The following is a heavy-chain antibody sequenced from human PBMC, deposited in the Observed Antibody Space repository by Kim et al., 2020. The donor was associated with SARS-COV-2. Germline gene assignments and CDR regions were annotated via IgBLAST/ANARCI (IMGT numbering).Heavy chain of an antibody. CDR1: GFTFSNAW. J-gene: IGHJ4*02. CDR3: TTDPSGYSYGRRPVHFDY. CDR2: IKSKTDGGTT. V-gene: IGHV3-15*01. D-gene: IGHD5-18*01. Sequence: GGSLRLSCAASGFTFSNAWMSWVSQAPGKGLEWVGRIKSKTDGGTTDYAAPVKGRFTISRDDSKNTLYLQMNSLKTEDTAVYYCTTDPSGYSYGRRPVHFDYWGQGTLVTVSS.